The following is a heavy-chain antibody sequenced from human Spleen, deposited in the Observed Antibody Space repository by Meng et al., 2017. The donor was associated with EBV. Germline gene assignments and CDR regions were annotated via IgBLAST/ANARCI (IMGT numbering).Heavy chain of an antibody. D-gene: IGHD3-10*01. V-gene: IGHV4-61*01. CDR1: GGSVGSGSYY. CDR2: IYDNGNT. CDR3: AIGVTLVRGY. Sequence: GQLQGAGPGLCEPSGTLVLTCTVSGGSVGSGSYYWNWIRQPPGKGLEWIGYIYDNGNTNYNPSLKSRVTISVDTSRTQLSLKLSSLTAADTAMYYCAIGVTLVRGYWGQGTLVTVSS. J-gene: IGHJ4*02.